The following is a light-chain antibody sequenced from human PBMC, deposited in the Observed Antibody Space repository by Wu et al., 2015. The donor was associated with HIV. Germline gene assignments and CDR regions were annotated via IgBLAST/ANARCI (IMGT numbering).Light chain of an antibody. CDR2: SAS. V-gene: IGKV1-12*01. Sequence: DIKMIQSPSSVSAAVGDRITITCRASQGISNWVAWYQQKPGKAPQLLISSASTLQSGDPSRFSGSGSGTDFALTISSLQPEDFATYYCQQTSSFPPTFGGGTKVEIK. CDR1: QGISNW. CDR3: QQTSSFPPT. J-gene: IGKJ4*01.